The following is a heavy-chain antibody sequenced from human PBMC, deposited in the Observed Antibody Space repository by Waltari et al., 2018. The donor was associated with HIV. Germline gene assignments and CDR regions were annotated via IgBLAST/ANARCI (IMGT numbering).Heavy chain of an antibody. CDR3: AREGIVAAPFDF. D-gene: IGHD2-15*01. CDR2: ISRDGISK. V-gene: IGHV3-30*01. J-gene: IGHJ4*02. Sequence: QVQLVESGGGLVQPGGSLRLSCAASGFIFRAFAIHWVRQAPGKGLEWVAVISRDGISKYYADSVQGRFTISRDNSKNSLHLHMNSLRPKDTAVYYCAREGIVAAPFDFWGLGTLVTVSS. CDR1: GFIFRAFA.